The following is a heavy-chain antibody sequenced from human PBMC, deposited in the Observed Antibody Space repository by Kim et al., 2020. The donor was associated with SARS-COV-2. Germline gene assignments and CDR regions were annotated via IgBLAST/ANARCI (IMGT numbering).Heavy chain of an antibody. V-gene: IGHV4-31*03. CDR2: IRYTGIT. J-gene: IGHJ6*03. Sequence: SETLSLTCSVSGDSISSGSYYWTWIRQHPGKGLEWIGYIRYTGITYYNPSLNSRVTISIDTSKNHFSLKLSSAPVAGAAVYYCARGLISDDHSGNYYID. CDR3: ARGLISDDHSGNYYID. D-gene: IGHD3-22*01. CDR1: GDSISSGSYY.